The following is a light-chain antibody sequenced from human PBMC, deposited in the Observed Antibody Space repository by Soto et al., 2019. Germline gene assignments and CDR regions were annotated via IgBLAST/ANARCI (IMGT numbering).Light chain of an antibody. Sequence: NVSLTIGDEFTITCRASQTISRWLAWYQQKPXRAPKLLIYDASTLESGVPSRFSGSRSETDFLLTTSRLLLDDFATPFCHSGAFRQGTRLEIK. CDR2: DAS. V-gene: IGKV1-5*01. CDR1: QTISRW. CDR3: HSGA. J-gene: IGKJ5*01.